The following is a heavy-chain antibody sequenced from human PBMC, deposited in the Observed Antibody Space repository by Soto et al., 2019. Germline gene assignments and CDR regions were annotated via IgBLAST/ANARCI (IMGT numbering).Heavy chain of an antibody. J-gene: IGHJ5*02. CDR3: TLTAKAAHNWFDP. CDR2: INPSGGST. D-gene: IGHD6-25*01. CDR1: GYTFTSYY. Sequence: ASVKVSCKASGYTFTSYYMHWVRQAPGQGLEWMGIINPSGGSTSYAQKFQGRVTMTRDTSTSTVYMELSSLRSEDTTVYYCTLTAKAAHNWFDPWGQGTLVTVSS. V-gene: IGHV1-46*01.